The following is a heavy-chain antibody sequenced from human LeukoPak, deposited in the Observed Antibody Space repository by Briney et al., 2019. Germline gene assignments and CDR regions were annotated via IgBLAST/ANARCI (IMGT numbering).Heavy chain of an antibody. V-gene: IGHV3-9*01. CDR1: GFTFDDYA. CDR2: ISWNSGSI. CDR3: AKGASSGIEYWYFDL. J-gene: IGHJ2*01. D-gene: IGHD6-19*01. Sequence: GGSLRLSCAASGFTFDDYAMHWVRQAPGKGLEWVSGISWNSGSIGYADSVKGRFTISRDNAKNSLHLQMNSLRAEDTALYYCAKGASSGIEYWYFDLWGRGTLVTVSS.